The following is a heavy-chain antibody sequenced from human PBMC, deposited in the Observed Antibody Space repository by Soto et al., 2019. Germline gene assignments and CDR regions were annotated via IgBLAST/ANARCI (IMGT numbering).Heavy chain of an antibody. D-gene: IGHD6-19*01. V-gene: IGHV1-46*03. CDR1: GYTFTSYY. J-gene: IGHJ3*02. CDR2: INPSCGST. CDR3: ATGYQWPGAFDI. Sequence: QVQLVQSGAEVKKPGASVKVSCKASGYTFTSYYMHWVRQAPGQGLEWMGIINPSCGSTSYAQKFQGRVTMTRDTSTSTVYMELSSLRSEDTAVYYCATGYQWPGAFDIWGQGTMVTVSS.